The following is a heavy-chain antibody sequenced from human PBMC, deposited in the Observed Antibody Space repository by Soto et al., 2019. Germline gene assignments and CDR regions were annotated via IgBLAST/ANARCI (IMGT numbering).Heavy chain of an antibody. CDR3: ARPSRRYNWNYAVDY. CDR2: IWYDGSNK. Sequence: GGSLRLSCAASGFTFSSYGIHWVRQAPGKGLEWVAVIWYDGSNKYYADSVKGRFTISRDNSKNTLYLQMNSLRAEDTAVYYCARPSRRYNWNYAVDYWGQGTLVTVSS. D-gene: IGHD1-7*01. CDR1: GFTFSSYG. J-gene: IGHJ4*02. V-gene: IGHV3-33*01.